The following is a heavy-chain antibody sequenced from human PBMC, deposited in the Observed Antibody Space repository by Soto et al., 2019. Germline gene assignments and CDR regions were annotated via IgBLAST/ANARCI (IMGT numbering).Heavy chain of an antibody. V-gene: IGHV5-51*01. Sequence: GESLKISCKGSGYSFTSYWIGWVRQMPGKGLEWMGIIYPGDSDTRYSPSFQGQVTISADKSISTAYLQWSSLKASDTAMYFCSCVIAGGKGYYYYYGMAVWGQGTTVTVSS. J-gene: IGHJ6*02. CDR3: SCVIAGGKGYYYYYGMAV. CDR2: IYPGDSDT. D-gene: IGHD2-8*02. CDR1: GYSFTSYW.